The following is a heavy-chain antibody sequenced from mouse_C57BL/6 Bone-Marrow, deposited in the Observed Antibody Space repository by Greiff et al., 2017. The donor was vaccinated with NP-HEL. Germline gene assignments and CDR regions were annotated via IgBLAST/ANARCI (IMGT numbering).Heavy chain of an antibody. V-gene: IGHV1-66*01. D-gene: IGHD1-1*01. J-gene: IGHJ2*01. CDR2: IYPGSGNT. CDR3: ARGADYGSSYVSTFDY. CDR1: GYSFTSYY. Sequence: VQVVESGPELVKPGASVKISCKASGYSFTSYYIHWVKQRPGQGLEWIGWIYPGSGNTKYNEKFKGKATLTADTSSSTAYMQLSSLTSEDSAVYYCARGADYGSSYVSTFDYWGQGTTLTVSS.